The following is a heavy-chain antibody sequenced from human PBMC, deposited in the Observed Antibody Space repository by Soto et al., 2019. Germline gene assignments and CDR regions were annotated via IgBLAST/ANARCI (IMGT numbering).Heavy chain of an antibody. CDR1: GGSISSGDYY. Sequence: PSETLSLTCTVSGGSISSGDYYWSWIRQPPGKGLEWIGYIYYSGSTYYNPSLKSRVTISVDTSKNQFSLKLSSVTAADTAVYYCARPPGLDYYYGTDVWGQGTTVTVSS. J-gene: IGHJ6*02. D-gene: IGHD6-25*01. CDR2: IYYSGST. V-gene: IGHV4-30-4*01. CDR3: ARPPGLDYYYGTDV.